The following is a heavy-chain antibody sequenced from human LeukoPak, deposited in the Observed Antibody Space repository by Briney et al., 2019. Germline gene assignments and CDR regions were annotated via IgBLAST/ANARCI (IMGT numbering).Heavy chain of an antibody. Sequence: SETLSLTCAVYGGSFSGYYWSWIRQPPGKGLEWIGEINHSGSTNYNPSLKSRVTISVDTSKNQFSLKLSSVTAADAAMYYCARGHPESFDYWGQGTLVTVSS. D-gene: IGHD2/OR15-2a*01. J-gene: IGHJ4*02. CDR1: GGSFSGYY. CDR2: INHSGST. V-gene: IGHV4-34*01. CDR3: ARGHPESFDY.